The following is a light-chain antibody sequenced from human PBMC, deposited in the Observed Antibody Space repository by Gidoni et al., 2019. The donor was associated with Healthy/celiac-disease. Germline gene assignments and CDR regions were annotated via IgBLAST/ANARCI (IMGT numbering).Light chain of an antibody. J-gene: IGKJ1*01. CDR1: QSVSSSY. CDR3: QQYGSSPLT. V-gene: IGKV3-20*01. Sequence: ELALTQSPGTLSLSPGERATLSFRASQSVSSSYLAWYQQKPGQAPRLLIYGASSRATGIPDRFSGSGSGTDFTLTISRLEPEDFAVYYCQQYGSSPLTFGQGTKVEIK. CDR2: GAS.